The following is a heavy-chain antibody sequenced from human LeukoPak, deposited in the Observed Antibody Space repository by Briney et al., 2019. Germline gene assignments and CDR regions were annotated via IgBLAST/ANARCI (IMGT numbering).Heavy chain of an antibody. Sequence: PSETLSLTCAVSGGSISSSNWWSWVRQPPGKGLEWIGEIYHSGSTNYNPSLKSRVTISVDKSKNQFSLKLDSLTAADTAVYYCVRRGVLWFGELSYYYFDLWGRGTLVAVSS. D-gene: IGHD3-10*01. CDR3: VRRGVLWFGELSYYYFDL. CDR1: GGSISSSNW. V-gene: IGHV4-4*02. CDR2: IYHSGST. J-gene: IGHJ2*01.